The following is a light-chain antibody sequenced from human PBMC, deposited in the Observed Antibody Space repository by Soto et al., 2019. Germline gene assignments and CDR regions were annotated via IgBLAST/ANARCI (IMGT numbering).Light chain of an antibody. Sequence: QSALTQPASVSGSPGQSITISCTGTSSDVGGYNFVSWYQQHPGKAPKLKIYEVSIRPSGVSNRFSGSKSGNTASLTISGLQAEDEADYYCSSYTSINSLDVFGTGTKLTVL. J-gene: IGLJ1*01. CDR3: SSYTSINSLDV. V-gene: IGLV2-14*01. CDR2: EVS. CDR1: SSDVGGYNF.